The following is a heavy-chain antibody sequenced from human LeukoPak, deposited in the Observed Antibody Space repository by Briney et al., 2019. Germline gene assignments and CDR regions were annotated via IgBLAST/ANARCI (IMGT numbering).Heavy chain of an antibody. V-gene: IGHV3-74*01. J-gene: IGHJ5*02. CDR1: GFTLSNYW. Sequence: PGGSMRLSCSASGFTLSNYWIHWVRQAPGKGLVWVSRINTDGSSTNYADSVKGRFTISRDNAKNSLYLQMNSLRAEDTAVYYCAREIVVVPAAMRWFDPWGQGTLVTVSS. CDR3: AREIVVVPAAMRWFDP. D-gene: IGHD2-2*01. CDR2: INTDGSST.